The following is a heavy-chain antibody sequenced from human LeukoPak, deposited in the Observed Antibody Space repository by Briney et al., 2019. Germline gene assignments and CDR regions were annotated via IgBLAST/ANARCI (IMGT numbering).Heavy chain of an antibody. CDR2: INPSGGST. D-gene: IGHD2-15*01. V-gene: IGHV1-46*01. CDR3: AREGATPLLDY. Sequence: ASVKVSCKASGYTFTSYYMHWVRQAPGQGLGWMGIINPSGGSTSYAQKFQGRVTMTTDTSTSTAYMELRSLRSDDTAVYYCAREGATPLLDYWGQGTLVTVSS. J-gene: IGHJ4*02. CDR1: GYTFTSYY.